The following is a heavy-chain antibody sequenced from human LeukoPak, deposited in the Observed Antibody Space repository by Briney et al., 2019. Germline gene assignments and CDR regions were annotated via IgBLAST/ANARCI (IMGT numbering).Heavy chain of an antibody. CDR3: ATLLGSGTFYPADYFDY. CDR2: IYPDDSDT. J-gene: IGHJ4*02. CDR1: GYTFNYCW. D-gene: IGHD3-10*01. Sequence: GESLKISCQGSGYTFNYCWIGWVRQKPGKGLEWMGIIYPDDSDTKYSPAFQGQVTISADKSINTAYLRWTSLKASDTAMYYCATLLGSGTFYPADYFDYWGQGTLVTVSS. V-gene: IGHV5-51*01.